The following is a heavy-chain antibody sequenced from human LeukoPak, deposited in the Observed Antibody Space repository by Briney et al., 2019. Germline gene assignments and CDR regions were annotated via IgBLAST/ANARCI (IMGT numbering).Heavy chain of an antibody. D-gene: IGHD6-19*01. CDR2: IYYSGST. Sequence: PSETLSLTCTVSGGSISSSSYYWGWIRQPPGKGLEWIGSIYYSGSTYYNPSLKSRVTISVDTSKNQFSLKLSSVTAADTAVYYCARHSSGWYDYFDYWGQGTLVTVSS. J-gene: IGHJ4*02. V-gene: IGHV4-39*01. CDR1: GGSISSSSYY. CDR3: ARHSSGWYDYFDY.